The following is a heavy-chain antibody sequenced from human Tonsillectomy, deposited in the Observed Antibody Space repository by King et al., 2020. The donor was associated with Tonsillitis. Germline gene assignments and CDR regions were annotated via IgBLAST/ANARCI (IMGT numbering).Heavy chain of an antibody. Sequence: VQLVESGGGVVQPGGSLTLSCAASGFTFTFSSYGMHWVRQAPGKGLEWVAFIRYDGSNKSYADSVKGRFTISRDNSMNTLYLQMNSLRAEDTAVYYCAKDIISAGDGMDVWGQGTTVNVSS. D-gene: IGHD3-10*01. CDR2: IRYDGSNK. CDR1: GFTFTFSSYG. J-gene: IGHJ6*02. CDR3: AKDIISAGDGMDV. V-gene: IGHV3-30*02.